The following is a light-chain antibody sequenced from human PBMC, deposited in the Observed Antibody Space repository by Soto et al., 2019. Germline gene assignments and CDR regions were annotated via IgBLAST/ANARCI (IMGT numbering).Light chain of an antibody. CDR3: SSYTSSITSRVV. Sequence: QSALTKPASVSGSPGQSITISCTGTSSDVGGYNYVSWYQHHPAKAPKLMICDVSNRPSGVSNRFSGSKSGNTASLTISGLQAEDEADYYCSSYTSSITSRVVFGGGTKLTVL. V-gene: IGLV2-14*03. CDR1: SSDVGGYNY. J-gene: IGLJ2*01. CDR2: DVS.